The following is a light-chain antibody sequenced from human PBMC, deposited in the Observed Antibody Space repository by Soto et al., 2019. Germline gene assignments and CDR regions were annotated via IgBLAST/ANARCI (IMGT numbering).Light chain of an antibody. CDR2: EVS. Sequence: QSVLTQPASVSGSPGQSITISCTGTSSDVGGYNYVSWHQHHPGKAPEVMIYEVSNRPSGVSNRFSGSKSGNTASLTISGLQAEDEADYYCSSYTSSSTDVFGTGTKVTVL. J-gene: IGLJ1*01. V-gene: IGLV2-14*01. CDR3: SSYTSSSTDV. CDR1: SSDVGGYNY.